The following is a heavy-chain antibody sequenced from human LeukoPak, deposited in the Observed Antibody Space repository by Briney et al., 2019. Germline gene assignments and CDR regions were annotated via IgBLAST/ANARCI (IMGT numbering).Heavy chain of an antibody. CDR1: GFTFSSYG. CDR3: ARLSSDDSSGYYWSLFDY. Sequence: GGSLRLTCAASGFTFSSYGMSWVRQAPGKGLEWVSSITGSGGYTYYGDSVKGRFTISRDNSKSTLYLQMNSLRPEDRAVYYCARLSSDDSSGYYWSLFDYWGQGTLVSVSS. D-gene: IGHD3-22*01. CDR2: ITGSGGYT. J-gene: IGHJ4*02. V-gene: IGHV3-23*01.